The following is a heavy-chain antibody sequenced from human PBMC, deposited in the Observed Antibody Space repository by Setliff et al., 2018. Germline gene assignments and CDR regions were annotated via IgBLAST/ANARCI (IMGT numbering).Heavy chain of an antibody. D-gene: IGHD1-26*01. CDR2: IFSRGSM. J-gene: IGHJ6*03. CDR1: GTSISTGPYY. Sequence: SETLSLTCTVSGTSISTGPYYWTWIRQSAERGLEWIGQIFSRGSMNYRPSLSSRVTISVDTSKNQFSLKVSSVTAADTAVYYCARAPPNRYSGSYEYFYMDVWGKGTTVTVSS. CDR3: ARAPPNRYSGSYEYFYMDV. V-gene: IGHV4-61*09.